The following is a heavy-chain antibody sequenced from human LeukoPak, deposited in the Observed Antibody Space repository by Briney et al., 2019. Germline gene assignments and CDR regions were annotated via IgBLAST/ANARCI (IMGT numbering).Heavy chain of an antibody. CDR3: ARESPAIAARPRGYYYYYMDV. V-gene: IGHV4-4*07. Sequence: PSETLSLTCTVSGGSISSYYWSWIRQPAGKGLEWIGRIYTSGSTNYNPSLKSRVTMSVDTSKNQFSLKLSSVTAADTAVYYCARESPAIAARPRGYYYYYMDVWGKGTTVTVSS. D-gene: IGHD6-6*01. CDR1: GGSISSYY. J-gene: IGHJ6*03. CDR2: IYTSGST.